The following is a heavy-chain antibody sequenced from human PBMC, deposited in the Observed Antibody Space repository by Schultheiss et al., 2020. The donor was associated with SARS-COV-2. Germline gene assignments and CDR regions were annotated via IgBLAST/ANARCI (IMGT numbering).Heavy chain of an antibody. Sequence: GGSLRLSCAASGFTFSNHAMHWVRQAPGKGLEWVAVISYEGSHKYYADSVKGRFTISRDNSKNTLYLQMNSLRAEDTAVYYCARDRRSGSYSGIDAFDIWGQGTMVTVSS. CDR1: GFTFSNHA. D-gene: IGHD1-26*01. CDR2: ISYEGSHK. V-gene: IGHV3-30*01. J-gene: IGHJ3*02. CDR3: ARDRRSGSYSGIDAFDI.